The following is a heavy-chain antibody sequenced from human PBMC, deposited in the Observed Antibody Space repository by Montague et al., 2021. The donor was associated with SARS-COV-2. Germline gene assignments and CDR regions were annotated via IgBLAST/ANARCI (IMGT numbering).Heavy chain of an antibody. J-gene: IGHJ4*02. CDR2: IYYSGST. D-gene: IGHD3-9*01. Sequence: SETLSLTCAVYGGSFSGYYWSWIRQPPGKGLEWIGYIYYSGSTNYNPSLKSRVTISIDTSKNQFSLKLSSVTAAGTAVYYCARHALGYFDWLNEGYFDYWGQGTLVTVSS. V-gene: IGHV4-59*08. CDR3: ARHALGYFDWLNEGYFDY. CDR1: GGSFSGYY.